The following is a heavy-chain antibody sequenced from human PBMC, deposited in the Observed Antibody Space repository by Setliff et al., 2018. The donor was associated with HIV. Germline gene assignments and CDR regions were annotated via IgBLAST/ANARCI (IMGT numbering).Heavy chain of an antibody. CDR3: AREAPSEPTRYYNFWSGYPDWFNP. CDR1: GDSIISGSYY. Sequence: SETLSLTCIVTGDSIISGSYYWAWIRQPPGKGLEWIGTIYNGGASHYNPSLKSRVIIFLDPSKNQFSLELTSVTAADTAVYYCAREAPSEPTRYYNFWSGYPDWFNPWGPGTLVTVSS. CDR2: IYNGGAS. V-gene: IGHV4-39*07. J-gene: IGHJ5*02. D-gene: IGHD3-3*01.